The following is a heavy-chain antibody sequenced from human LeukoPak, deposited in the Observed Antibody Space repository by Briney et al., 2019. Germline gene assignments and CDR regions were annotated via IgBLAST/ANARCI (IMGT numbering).Heavy chain of an antibody. CDR3: AATSWPDHYFDY. Sequence: GGSLRLSCAASGFTLSSYEMNWVRQAPGKGLEWVSYISSSGSTIYYADSVKGRFTISRDNAKNSLYLQMNSLRAEDTAVYYCAATSWPDHYFDYWGQGTLVTVSS. V-gene: IGHV3-48*03. D-gene: IGHD2-2*01. CDR2: ISSSGSTI. CDR1: GFTLSSYE. J-gene: IGHJ4*02.